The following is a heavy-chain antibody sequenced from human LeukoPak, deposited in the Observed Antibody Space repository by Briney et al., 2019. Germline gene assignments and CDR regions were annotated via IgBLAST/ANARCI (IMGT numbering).Heavy chain of an antibody. CDR2: FDPEDGET. CDR3: ATDPVNYYDSSGYSPEFDY. V-gene: IGHV1-24*01. Sequence: GASVKVSCKVSGYTLTELSMHWVRQAPGKGLEWMGGFDPEDGETIYAQKFQGRVTMTEDTSTDTAYMELSSLRSEDTAVYYCATDPVNYYDSSGYSPEFDYWGQGTLVTVSS. D-gene: IGHD3-22*01. CDR1: GYTLTELS. J-gene: IGHJ4*02.